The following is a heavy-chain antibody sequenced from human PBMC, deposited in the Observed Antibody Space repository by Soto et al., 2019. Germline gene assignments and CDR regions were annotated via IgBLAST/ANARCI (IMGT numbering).Heavy chain of an antibody. J-gene: IGHJ4*02. D-gene: IGHD3-22*01. Sequence: SETLSLTCTVSGGSVSSGSYYWSWIRQPPGKGLEWIGYIYYSGSTNYNPSLKSRVTISVDTSKNQFSLKLSSVTAADTAVYYCASFSSGYYLGLFDYWGQGTLVTVPQ. CDR1: GGSVSSGSYY. V-gene: IGHV4-61*01. CDR3: ASFSSGYYLGLFDY. CDR2: IYYSGST.